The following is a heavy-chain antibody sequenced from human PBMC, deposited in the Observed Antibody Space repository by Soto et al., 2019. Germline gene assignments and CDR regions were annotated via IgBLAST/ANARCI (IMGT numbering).Heavy chain of an antibody. Sequence: ASVKVSCKASVYTFTSYGISWVRQAPGQGLEWMGWISAYNGNTNYAQKLQGRVTMTTDTFTSTAYMELRSLRSDDAAVYYCARESSSSRHDYWGQGTLVTVSS. CDR3: ARESSSSRHDY. CDR1: VYTFTSYG. CDR2: ISAYNGNT. D-gene: IGHD6-13*01. J-gene: IGHJ4*02. V-gene: IGHV1-18*01.